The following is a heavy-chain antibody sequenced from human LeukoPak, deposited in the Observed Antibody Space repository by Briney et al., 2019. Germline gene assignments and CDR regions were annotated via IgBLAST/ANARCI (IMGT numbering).Heavy chain of an antibody. J-gene: IGHJ6*02. D-gene: IGHD6-13*01. CDR1: GFTFSSNY. CDR3: ARGIAAAGKGYYYYYGMDV. Sequence: PGGSLRLSCAASGFTFSSNYMSWVRQAPGKGLEGVSVIYSGGSTYYTDSVKGRFTISRDNSKNTLYLQMNSLRAEDTAVYYCARGIAAAGKGYYYYYGMDVWGQGTTVTVSS. CDR2: IYSGGST. V-gene: IGHV3-53*01.